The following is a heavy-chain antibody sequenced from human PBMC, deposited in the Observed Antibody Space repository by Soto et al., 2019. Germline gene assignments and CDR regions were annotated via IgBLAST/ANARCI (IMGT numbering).Heavy chain of an antibody. Sequence: QVQLVQSGAEVKKPGSSVKVSCKASGGTFSSYTISWVRQAPGQGLEWMGRIIPILGIANYAQKFQGRVTITADKSTSTAYMDLCSLRSEDTAVYYCARDPSAGDSAGYWGQGTLVTVSS. V-gene: IGHV1-69*08. J-gene: IGHJ4*02. D-gene: IGHD2-21*01. CDR3: ARDPSAGDSAGY. CDR1: GGTFSSYT. CDR2: IIPILGIA.